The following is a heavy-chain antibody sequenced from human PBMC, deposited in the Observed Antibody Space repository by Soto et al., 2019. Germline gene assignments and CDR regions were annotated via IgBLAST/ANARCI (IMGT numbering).Heavy chain of an antibody. V-gene: IGHV3-43*01. D-gene: IGHD2-8*02. Sequence: VGPLRLSCASSVFTFDDYTMHWVRQPPGKCLEWVSLISWDGGSTYYADSVKGRFTISRDNSKNSLYLQMNSLSTEDTALYYCATAGANRVRNGMDVWGQGTMVNVS. J-gene: IGHJ6*01. CDR1: VFTFDDYT. CDR3: ATAGANRVRNGMDV. CDR2: ISWDGGST.